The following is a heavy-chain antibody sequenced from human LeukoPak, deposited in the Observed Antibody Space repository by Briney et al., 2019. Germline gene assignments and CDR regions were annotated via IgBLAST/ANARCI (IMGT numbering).Heavy chain of an antibody. V-gene: IGHV3-53*01. CDR1: GFTHSSNY. D-gene: IGHD3-10*01. J-gene: IGHJ4*02. CDR3: ARDQYFYGSGSYPSDY. CDR2: IYAGGKT. Sequence: GGSLRLSCAASGFTHSSNYMSWVRLAPGKGLEGVSGIYAGGKTCYADSEKGRFTISRDNSKNTQYLQMNSRRAEDTAVYYCARDQYFYGSGSYPSDYWGQGTLVTVSS.